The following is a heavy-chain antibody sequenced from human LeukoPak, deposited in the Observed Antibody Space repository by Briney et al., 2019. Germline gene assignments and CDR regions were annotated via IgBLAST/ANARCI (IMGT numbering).Heavy chain of an antibody. V-gene: IGHV3-23*01. CDR2: ISGSSTHST. CDR1: GFTFSSYA. Sequence: GGTLRLSCAVSGFTFSSYAMSWVRQAPGKGLEWVSSISGSSTHSTYYADSVQGRFTISRDNSKNTLYLQMNSLRAEDTALYYCAKGYLYFDYWGQGTLVTVSS. CDR3: AKGYLYFDY. D-gene: IGHD1-1*01. J-gene: IGHJ4*02.